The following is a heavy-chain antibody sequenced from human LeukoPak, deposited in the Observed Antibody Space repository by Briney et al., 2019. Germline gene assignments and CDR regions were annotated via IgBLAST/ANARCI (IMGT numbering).Heavy chain of an antibody. J-gene: IGHJ4*02. CDR2: INGDGSAT. CDR3: ARDLNWGQVDY. D-gene: IGHD7-27*01. CDR1: GFTFSGHW. Sequence: HPGGSLRLSCAASGFTFSGHWMYWLRQALGKGLAWVSRINGDGSATNYAGSMKGRFTISRDNARNIVYLQMNSLREDDTAVYYCARDLNWGQVDYWGQGTLVTVSS. V-gene: IGHV3-74*01.